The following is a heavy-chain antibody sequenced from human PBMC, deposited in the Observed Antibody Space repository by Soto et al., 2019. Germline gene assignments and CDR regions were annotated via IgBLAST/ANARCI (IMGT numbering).Heavy chain of an antibody. J-gene: IGHJ6*03. V-gene: IGHV3-30*18. D-gene: IGHD2-2*01. Sequence: QVQLVESGGGVVQPGRSLRLSCAASGITFSSYGMHWVRQDPGKGLEWVAVISYDGSNKYYAEAVKGPFTISRDNSKNTLYLQMNSLRAEDTSVYYFAKDKPKGLIVLVPACYMAVWDKGTTVTVSS. CDR3: AKDKPKGLIVLVPACYMAV. CDR2: ISYDGSNK. CDR1: GITFSSYG.